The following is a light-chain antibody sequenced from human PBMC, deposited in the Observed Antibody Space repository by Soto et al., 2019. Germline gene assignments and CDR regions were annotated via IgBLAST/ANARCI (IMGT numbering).Light chain of an antibody. Sequence: IQMTQSPSSLSASVGDRVTITCRASQSVSRYVNWYQQKPGKAPKFLIYAATSLQSGVPSRFSGSGSGTDFTLTIGSLQPEDFATYYCQQSSSTPRTFGQGTRVEIK. V-gene: IGKV1-39*01. CDR2: AAT. CDR3: QQSSSTPRT. J-gene: IGKJ1*01. CDR1: QSVSRY.